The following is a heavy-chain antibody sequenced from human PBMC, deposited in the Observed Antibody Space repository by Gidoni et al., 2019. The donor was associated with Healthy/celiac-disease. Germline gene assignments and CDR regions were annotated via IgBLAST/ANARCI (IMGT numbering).Heavy chain of an antibody. CDR1: GFTFNCGT. D-gene: IGHD3-9*01. J-gene: IGHJ4*02. CDR2: ITSSSSYI. V-gene: IGHV3-21*01. Sequence: EVQLVESGGGLVKPGGSLRLSCVASGFTFNCGTLNWVRQALGKGLEWCSAITSSSSYIYYADSLKGRFTISRDNAKNSLYLQMNSLRAEDTAVYYCASYDILTDSLDYWGQGTLVTVSS. CDR3: ASYDILTDSLDY.